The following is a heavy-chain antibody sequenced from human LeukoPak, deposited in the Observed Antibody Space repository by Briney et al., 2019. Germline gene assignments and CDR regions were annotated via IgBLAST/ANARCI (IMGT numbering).Heavy chain of an antibody. CDR2: ISGGGGST. V-gene: IGHV3-23*01. Sequence: GGSLRLSCAASGFTFTNYWMSWVRQAPGKGLEWVSAISGGGGSTYYADSVKGRFTISRDNSKNSLYLQMNSLRAEDTAVYYCARSSGWYVRYFDYWGQGTLVTVSS. D-gene: IGHD6-19*01. CDR1: GFTFTNYW. J-gene: IGHJ4*02. CDR3: ARSSGWYVRYFDY.